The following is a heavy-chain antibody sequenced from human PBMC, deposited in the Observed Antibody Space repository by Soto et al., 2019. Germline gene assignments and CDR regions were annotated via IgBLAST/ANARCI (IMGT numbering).Heavy chain of an antibody. Sequence: GGSLRLSCAASGFTFSSYAMSWVRQAPGKGLEWVSAISGSGGSTYYADSVKGRFTISRDNSKNTLYLQMNSLRAEDTAVYYCATCPLTTVTTWVGAVRDIWGQGTMVTVSS. V-gene: IGHV3-23*01. CDR3: ATCPLTTVTTWVGAVRDI. CDR2: ISGSGGST. D-gene: IGHD4-17*01. J-gene: IGHJ3*02. CDR1: GFTFSSYA.